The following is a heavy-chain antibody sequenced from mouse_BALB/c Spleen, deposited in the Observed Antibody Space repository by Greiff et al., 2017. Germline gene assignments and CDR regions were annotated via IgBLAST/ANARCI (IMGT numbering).Heavy chain of an antibody. CDR2: ISYDGSN. J-gene: IGHJ2*01. CDR3: ARGDGNYLYYFDY. Sequence: VQLQQSGPGLVKPSQSLSLTCSVTGYSITSGYYWNWIRQFPGNKLEWMGYISYDGSNNYNPSLKNRISITRDTSKNQFFLKLNSVTTEDTATYYCARGDGNYLYYFDYWGQGTTLTVSS. D-gene: IGHD2-1*01. V-gene: IGHV3-6*02. CDR1: GYSITSGYY.